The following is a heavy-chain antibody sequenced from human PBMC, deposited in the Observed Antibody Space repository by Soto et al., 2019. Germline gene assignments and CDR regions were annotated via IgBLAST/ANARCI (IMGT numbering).Heavy chain of an antibody. CDR3: ASGIVATIRYFDY. CDR1: GFTFSSYW. V-gene: IGHV3-74*01. J-gene: IGHJ4*02. D-gene: IGHD5-12*01. CDR2: INSDGSST. Sequence: GGSLRLSCAASGFTFSSYWMHWVRQAPGKGLVWVSRINSDGSSTSYADSVKGRFTISRDNAKNTLYLQMNSLRAEDTAVYYCASGIVATIRYFDYWGQGTLVTVSS.